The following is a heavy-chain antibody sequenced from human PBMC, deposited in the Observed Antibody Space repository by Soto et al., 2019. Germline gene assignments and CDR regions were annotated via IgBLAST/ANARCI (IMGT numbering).Heavy chain of an antibody. Sequence: ASVKVSCKASGYTSNRYYMHWVRQAPGQGLEWMGMINPSGTITSCAQKFQGRVTMARDTSTSTLYMDLSSLTSEDTAVYYCTRGSFLEWSYMDVWGQGTTVTVSS. CDR1: GYTSNRYY. J-gene: IGHJ6*02. V-gene: IGHV1-46*02. CDR3: TRGSFLEWSYMDV. CDR2: INPSGTIT. D-gene: IGHD3-3*01.